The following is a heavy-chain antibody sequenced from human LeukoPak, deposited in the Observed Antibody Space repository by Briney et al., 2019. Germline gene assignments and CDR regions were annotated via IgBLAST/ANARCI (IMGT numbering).Heavy chain of an antibody. J-gene: IGHJ4*02. D-gene: IGHD3-10*01. CDR1: GGSISTYY. V-gene: IGHV4-59*01. CDR3: ARDYNNYIVDH. Sequence: PSETLSLNCTVSGGSISTYYWTWIRQPPGKPLEWIGYIYYNGRTKYNPSLKSRVTMSIDTSENQFSLNLSSVTTADTAVYYCARDYNNYIVDHWGQGALVTVSS. CDR2: IYYNGRT.